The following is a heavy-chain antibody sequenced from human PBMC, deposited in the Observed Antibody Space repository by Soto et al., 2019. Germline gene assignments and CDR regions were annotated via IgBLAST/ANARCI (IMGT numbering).Heavy chain of an antibody. D-gene: IGHD3-10*01. V-gene: IGHV4-39*01. CDR2: IYYSGST. CDR1: GGSISSSSYY. Sequence: LETLSLTCTVSGGSISSSSYYWGWIRQPPGKGLEWIGSIYYSGSTYYNPSLKSRVTISVDTSKNQFSLKLSSVTAADTAVYYCARHEKRRLGVTMVRGVSFDYWGQGTLVTVSS. J-gene: IGHJ4*02. CDR3: ARHEKRRLGVTMVRGVSFDY.